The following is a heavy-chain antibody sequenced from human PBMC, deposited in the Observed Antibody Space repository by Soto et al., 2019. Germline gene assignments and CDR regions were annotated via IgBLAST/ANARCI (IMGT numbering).Heavy chain of an antibody. CDR1: GGSISSSSYY. CDR2: IYYSGYT. D-gene: IGHD5-12*01. CDR3: ARYSGYEGLRFDP. Sequence: SETLSLTCTVSGGSISSSSYYWGWIRQPPGKGLEWIGSIYYSGYTYYNPSLKSRVTISVDTSKNQFSLKLSSVTAADTAVYYCARYSGYEGLRFDPWGQGTLVTVSS. V-gene: IGHV4-39*01. J-gene: IGHJ5*02.